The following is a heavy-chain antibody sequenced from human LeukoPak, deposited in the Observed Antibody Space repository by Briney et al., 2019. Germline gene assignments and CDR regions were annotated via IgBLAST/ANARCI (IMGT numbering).Heavy chain of an antibody. V-gene: IGHV4-34*01. D-gene: IGHD6-13*01. J-gene: IGHJ6*03. CDR1: GGSFSGYY. CDR3: ASDYSSSRNYYYYMDV. Sequence: SETLSLTCAVYGGSFSGYYWSWMRQPPGKGLEWIGEINHSGSTNYNPSLKSRVTISVDTSKNQFSLKLSSVTAADTAVYYCASDYSSSRNYYYYMDVWGKGTTVTVSS. CDR2: INHSGST.